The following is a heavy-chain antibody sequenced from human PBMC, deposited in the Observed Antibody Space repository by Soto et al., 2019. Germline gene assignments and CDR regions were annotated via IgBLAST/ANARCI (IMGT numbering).Heavy chain of an antibody. CDR3: ARDRGGSYPSDY. J-gene: IGHJ4*02. CDR1: GYTFTSYA. V-gene: IGHV1-3*01. Sequence: QVQLVQSGAEVKKPGASVKVSCKASGYTFTSYAMHWVRQAPGQRLEWMGWINAGNGNTKYSQKFQGRVTITRDTSASTAYMELSSLRSEDTAVYYCARDRGGSYPSDYWGQGTLVTVSS. D-gene: IGHD1-26*01. CDR2: INAGNGNT.